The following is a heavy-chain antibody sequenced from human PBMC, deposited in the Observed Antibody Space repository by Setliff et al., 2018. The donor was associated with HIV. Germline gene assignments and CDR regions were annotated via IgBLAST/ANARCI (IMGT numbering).Heavy chain of an antibody. CDR3: ARDLSHRTTGYYYMDV. Sequence: SETLSLTCAVSGYSISSGHYWGWIRQPPGKGLEWIGSIYQTANTFYSPSLKSRAAISVDTSKNQFSLELSSVTAADTAVYYCARDLSHRTTGYYYMDVWGKGTTVTVSS. D-gene: IGHD1-7*01. CDR1: GYSISSGHY. V-gene: IGHV4-38-2*02. CDR2: IYQTANT. J-gene: IGHJ6*03.